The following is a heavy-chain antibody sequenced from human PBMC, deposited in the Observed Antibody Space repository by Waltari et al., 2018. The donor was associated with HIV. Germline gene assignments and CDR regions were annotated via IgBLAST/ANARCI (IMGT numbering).Heavy chain of an antibody. CDR1: GDSISNSNYF. V-gene: IGHV4-39*01. J-gene: IGHJ2*01. CDR2: MYYSGST. CDR3: ARHALRVGAAYWSFDL. Sequence: QLQLQESGPGLVKPSETLTLTWPASGDSISNSNYFWGWIRQPPGKGLEWIGGMYYSGSTYYSPSLKSRVTISVDTSKNQFSLKVNSVTAADTAVYYCARHALRVGAAYWSFDLWGRGTLVTVSS. D-gene: IGHD1-26*01.